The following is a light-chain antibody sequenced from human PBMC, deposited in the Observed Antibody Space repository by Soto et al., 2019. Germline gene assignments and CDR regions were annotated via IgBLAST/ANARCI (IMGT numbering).Light chain of an antibody. J-gene: IGKJ4*01. CDR3: QKYNSAPPP. CDR1: QGISNY. CDR2: AAS. Sequence: DIQMTQSPSSLSASVGDRVTITCRASQGISNYLAWYQQKPGKVPKLLIYAASTLQSGVPSRFSCSRSGTDFTLTISSLQPEDVATYYCQKYNSAPPPFGGGTKVEIK. V-gene: IGKV1-27*01.